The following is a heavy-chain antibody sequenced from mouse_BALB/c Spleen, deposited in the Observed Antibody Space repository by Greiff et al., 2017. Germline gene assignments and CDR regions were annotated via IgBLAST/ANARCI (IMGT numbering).Heavy chain of an antibody. CDR1: GYTFSSYW. CDR2: ILPGSGST. J-gene: IGHJ2*01. CDR3: ARGFKTGYFDY. D-gene: IGHD4-1*01. Sequence: VQLHQSGAELMKPGASVKISCKATGYTFSSYWIEWVKQRPGHGLEWIGEILPGSGSTNYNEKFKGKATFTADTSSNTAYMQLSSLTSEDSAVYYCARGFKTGYFDYWGQGTTLTVSA. V-gene: IGHV1-9*01.